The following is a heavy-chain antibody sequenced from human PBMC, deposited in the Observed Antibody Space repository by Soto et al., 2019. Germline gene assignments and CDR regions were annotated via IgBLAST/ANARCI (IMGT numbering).Heavy chain of an antibody. J-gene: IGHJ3*02. Sequence: SETLSLTCAVYGGSFSGYYWSWIRQPPGKGLEWIGYIYYSGSTNYNPSLKSRVTISVDTSKNQFSLKLSSVTAADTAVYYCARRYGKNAFDIWGQGTMVT. CDR2: IYYSGST. V-gene: IGHV4-59*01. CDR3: ARRYGKNAFDI. CDR1: GGSFSGYY. D-gene: IGHD5-18*01.